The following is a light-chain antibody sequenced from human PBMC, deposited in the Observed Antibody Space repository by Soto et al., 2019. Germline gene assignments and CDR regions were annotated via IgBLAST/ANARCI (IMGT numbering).Light chain of an antibody. J-gene: IGLJ2*01. Sequence: QSVLTQPASVSGSPGQSITISCTGTSSDVGGYNYVSWYQQHPGKAPKLMIFDVTSRPSGVSNRFSGSKTGNAASLTISGLQAEDEADYYCSSYSSITSPVVFGGGTQLTVL. CDR3: SSYSSITSPVV. V-gene: IGLV2-14*03. CDR2: DVT. CDR1: SSDVGGYNY.